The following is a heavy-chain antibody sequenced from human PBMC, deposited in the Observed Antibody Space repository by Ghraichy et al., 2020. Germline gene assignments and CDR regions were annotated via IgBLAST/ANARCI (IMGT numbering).Heavy chain of an antibody. J-gene: IGHJ4*02. D-gene: IGHD6-13*01. Sequence: GESPNISCAASGFSFSNYEFNWVRQAPGKGLEWVSYISSSGGTIFYADSVKGRFTISRDSAKSSLYLQMNSLRAEDTALYYCAREDIPADGPFDYWGQGALVTVSS. CDR2: ISSSGGTI. CDR3: AREDIPADGPFDY. CDR1: GFSFSNYE. V-gene: IGHV3-48*03.